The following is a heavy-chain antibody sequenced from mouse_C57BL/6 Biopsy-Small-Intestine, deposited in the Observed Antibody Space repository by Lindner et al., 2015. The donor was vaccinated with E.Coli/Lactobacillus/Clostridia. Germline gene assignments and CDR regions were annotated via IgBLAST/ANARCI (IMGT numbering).Heavy chain of an antibody. V-gene: IGHV1-66*01. CDR1: DYRFTSYY. CDR3: TREGNSAFDY. J-gene: IGHJ2*01. Sequence: VQLQESGPELVKPGASVKMSCKASDYRFTSYYIHWVRQRPGQGLEWIGWIYPGSGNTKYNEKFEGKATLTADTSSGTAYMQLSSLTSEDSAVYYCTREGNSAFDYWGQGTTLTVSS. D-gene: IGHD2-1*01. CDR2: IYPGSGNT.